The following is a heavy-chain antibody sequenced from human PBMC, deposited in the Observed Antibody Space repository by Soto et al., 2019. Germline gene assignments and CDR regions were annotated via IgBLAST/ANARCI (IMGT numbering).Heavy chain of an antibody. D-gene: IGHD3-9*01. CDR1: GYSFTAYY. V-gene: IGHV1-46*01. CDR2: INPSVGNT. J-gene: IGHJ6*02. Sequence: ASVKVSCKASGYSFTAYYIHWVRQAPGQGLEWMGIINPSVGNTRHTQNFRGRVTMTRDTSTNSVYLELSSLRSDDTAVYYCAKSILTGHEYYYGMDVWGQGTTVTVSS. CDR3: AKSILTGHEYYYGMDV.